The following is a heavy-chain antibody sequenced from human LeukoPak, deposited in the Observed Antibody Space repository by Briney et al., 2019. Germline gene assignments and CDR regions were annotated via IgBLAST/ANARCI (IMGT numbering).Heavy chain of an antibody. J-gene: IGHJ4*02. CDR3: ARAPKADTYDYSAY. V-gene: IGHV1-18*01. Sequence: ASVKVSCKASGYTFTSYGIIWVRQAPGQGLEWMGWISGYNANTNYAPRFQGRVTLTADTSTNTAYMELRSLRSDDTAVYYCARAPKADTYDYSAYWGQGTLVTVSS. CDR1: GYTFTSYG. D-gene: IGHD3-16*01. CDR2: ISGYNANT.